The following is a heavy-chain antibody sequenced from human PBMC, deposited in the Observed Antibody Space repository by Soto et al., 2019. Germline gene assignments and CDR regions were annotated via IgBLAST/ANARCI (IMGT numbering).Heavy chain of an antibody. CDR2: IKTKTDGGTT. CDR3: TTERCTGTNCYVKNAFDS. J-gene: IGHJ3*02. CDR1: GFTFNDAW. Sequence: GGSLRLSCAASGFTFNDAWMTWVRQAPGKGLEWVGRIKTKTDGGTTDYAAPVKGRFTISRDDSKNTVYLQMNSLKIEDTGVYYCTTERCTGTNCYVKNAFDSWGQGTMVTISS. D-gene: IGHD2-2*01. V-gene: IGHV3-15*01.